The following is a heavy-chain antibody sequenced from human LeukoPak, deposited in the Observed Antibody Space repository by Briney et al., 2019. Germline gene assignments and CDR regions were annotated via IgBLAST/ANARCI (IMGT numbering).Heavy chain of an antibody. D-gene: IGHD1-14*01. CDR3: ARVTGSITYIDS. Sequence: PSETLSLTCAVSGASISGSSFFWSWSRQTPGMGLKWLAYIYYRGNTYYNPSLNSRGAISVDTSKNQFSLELSSVTAADTAMYYRARVTGSITYIDSWGQGILVTVSS. V-gene: IGHV4-31*11. J-gene: IGHJ4*02. CDR2: IYYRGNT. CDR1: GASISGSSFF.